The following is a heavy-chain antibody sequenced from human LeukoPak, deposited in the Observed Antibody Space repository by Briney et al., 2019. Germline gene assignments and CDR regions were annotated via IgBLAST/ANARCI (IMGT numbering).Heavy chain of an antibody. CDR1: GASISSYY. V-gene: IGHV4-4*09. Sequence: SETLTLTCTVSGASISSYYWSWIRQPPGKGLEWIGYIYTSGSTKYNPSLKSRITISVDTSKNQFSLKLSSVTAADTAVYYCAKGPPFDYWGQGTLATVSS. CDR2: IYTSGST. J-gene: IGHJ4*02. CDR3: AKGPPFDY.